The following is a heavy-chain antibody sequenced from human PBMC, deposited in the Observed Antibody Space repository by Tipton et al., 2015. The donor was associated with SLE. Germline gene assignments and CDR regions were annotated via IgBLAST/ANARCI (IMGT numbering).Heavy chain of an antibody. CDR1: GGSVSSGSYY. D-gene: IGHD2-2*01. CDR3: ARVDIVVVPAAYYYYYGMDV. CDR2: IYYSGST. V-gene: IGHV4-61*01. J-gene: IGHJ6*02. Sequence: TLSLTCTVSGGSVSSGSYYWSWIRQPPGKGLEWIGYIYYSGSTNYNPSLKSRVTISVDTSKNQFPLKLSSVTAADTAVYYCARVDIVVVPAAYYYYYGMDVWGQGTTVTVSS.